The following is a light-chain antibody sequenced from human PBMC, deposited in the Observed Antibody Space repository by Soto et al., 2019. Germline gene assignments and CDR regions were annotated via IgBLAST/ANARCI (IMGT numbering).Light chain of an antibody. Sequence: DIQMTQSPGTLSASVGDRVTITCRASHRIGTWLTWYQQKPGKAPNLLIYDASNLESGVPSRFSGRGSGTEFTLTISSLQPDDFATYYCQQYNDYRTFGQGTKVDIK. J-gene: IGKJ1*01. V-gene: IGKV1-5*01. CDR1: HRIGTW. CDR2: DAS. CDR3: QQYNDYRT.